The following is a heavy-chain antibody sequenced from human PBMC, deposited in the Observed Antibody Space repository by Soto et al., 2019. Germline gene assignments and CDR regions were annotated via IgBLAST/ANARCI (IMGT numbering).Heavy chain of an antibody. Sequence: GGSLRLSCAASGFTFSSYAMSWVRQAPGKGLEWVSAISGSGGSTYYADSVKGRFTISRDNSKNTLYLQMNSLRAEDTAVYYCAKDQLSRYFDWLLYYFDYWGQGTLVTVSS. D-gene: IGHD3-9*01. CDR1: GFTFSSYA. CDR3: AKDQLSRYFDWLLYYFDY. J-gene: IGHJ4*02. V-gene: IGHV3-23*01. CDR2: ISGSGGST.